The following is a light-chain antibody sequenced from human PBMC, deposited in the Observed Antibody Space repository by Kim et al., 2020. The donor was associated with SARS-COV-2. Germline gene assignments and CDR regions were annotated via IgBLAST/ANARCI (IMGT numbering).Light chain of an antibody. CDR3: AAWDDSLSGHVV. Sequence: QRVTSACSGSSSNIGSNYVYWYQQLPGTAPKLLIYRNNQRPSGVPDRFSGSKSGTSASLAISGLRSEDEADYYCAAWDDSLSGHVVFGGGTQLTVL. V-gene: IGLV1-47*01. CDR1: SSNIGSNY. CDR2: RNN. J-gene: IGLJ2*01.